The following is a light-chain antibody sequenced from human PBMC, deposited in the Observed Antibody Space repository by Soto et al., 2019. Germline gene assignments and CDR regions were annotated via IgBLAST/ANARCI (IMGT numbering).Light chain of an antibody. CDR2: GAS. J-gene: IGKJ2*01. V-gene: IGKV3-15*01. Sequence: EIVMTQSPATLSVSPGERASLSCRASQSVGSNLAWYQQTAGQAPRLLIYGASTRATGIPARFSGSGSGTEFTLTISSLQSEDFAVYSCQQYTNWPYTFGQGIKLGIK. CDR3: QQYTNWPYT. CDR1: QSVGSN.